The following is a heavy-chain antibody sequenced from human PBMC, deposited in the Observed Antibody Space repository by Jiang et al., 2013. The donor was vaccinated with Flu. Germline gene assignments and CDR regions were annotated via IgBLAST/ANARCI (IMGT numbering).Heavy chain of an antibody. CDR1: GYSFTSYW. J-gene: IGHJ6*02. D-gene: IGHD3-10*01. CDR2: IYPGDSDT. CDR3: ARLTSSGMRYYYYGMDV. Sequence: GAEVKKPGESLKISCKGSGYSFTSYWIGWVRQMPGKGLEWMGIIYPGDSDTRYSPSFQGQVTISADKSISTAYLQWSSLKASDTAMYYCARLTSSGMRYYYYGMDVWGQGTTVTVSS. V-gene: IGHV5-51*03.